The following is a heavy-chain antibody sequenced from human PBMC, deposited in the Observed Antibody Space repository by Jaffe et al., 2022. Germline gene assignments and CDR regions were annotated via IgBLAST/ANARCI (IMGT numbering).Heavy chain of an antibody. Sequence: QVQLQESGPGLVKPSQTLSLTCTVSGGSISSGSYYWSWIRQPAGKGLEWIGRIYTSGSTNYNPSLKSRVTISVDTSKNQFSLKLSSVTAADTAVYYCARGSTVTGVNDYYYYYYMDVWGKGTTVTVSS. CDR3: ARGSTVTGVNDYYYYYYMDV. D-gene: IGHD4-17*01. J-gene: IGHJ6*03. V-gene: IGHV4-61*02. CDR1: GGSISSGSYY. CDR2: IYTSGST.